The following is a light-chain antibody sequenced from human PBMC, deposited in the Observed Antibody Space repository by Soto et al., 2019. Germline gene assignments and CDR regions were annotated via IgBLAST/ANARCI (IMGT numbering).Light chain of an antibody. Sequence: EIVLTQSPATLSLSPGERATLSCRASQGVSSYLAWYQQKPGQAPRLLIYDASNRATGIPARFSGSGPGTDFTLTISSLEPEDFAVYYCQQRSILPLTFGGGTKVEIK. J-gene: IGKJ4*01. CDR1: QGVSSY. CDR3: QQRSILPLT. V-gene: IGKV3D-11*01. CDR2: DAS.